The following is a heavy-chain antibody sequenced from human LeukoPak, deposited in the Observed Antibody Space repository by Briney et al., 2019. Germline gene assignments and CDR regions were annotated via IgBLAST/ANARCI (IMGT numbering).Heavy chain of an antibody. D-gene: IGHD3-22*01. CDR3: ATLKGGYYYDSSGYYFDY. CDR1: GFTFSSYA. V-gene: IGHV3-64*01. Sequence: TGGSLRLSCAASGFTFSSYAMHWVRQAPGKGLEYVSGISSNGGSTYYANSVKGRFTISRDNSKNTLYLQMGSLRGEDMAVYYCATLKGGYYYDSSGYYFDYRGQGTLVTVSS. J-gene: IGHJ4*02. CDR2: ISSNGGST.